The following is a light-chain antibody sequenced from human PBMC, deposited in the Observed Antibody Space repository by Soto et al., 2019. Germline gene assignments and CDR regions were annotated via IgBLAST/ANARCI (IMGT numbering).Light chain of an antibody. CDR2: WAS. CDR3: HQYSSFPHT. V-gene: IGKV4-1*01. CDR1: QSVLFAAKNKNY. J-gene: IGKJ2*01. Sequence: IVMTQSPDSLAVSLGERATINCKSSQSVLFAAKNKNYLAWFQQKPGQPPKLLLYWASTRESGVPDRFSGSGAETDFTLTISSLQAEDVAVYYCHQYSSFPHTFGQGTKLEIK.